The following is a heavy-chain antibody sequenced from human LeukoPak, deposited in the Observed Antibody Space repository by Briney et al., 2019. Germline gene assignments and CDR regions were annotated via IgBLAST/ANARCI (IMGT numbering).Heavy chain of an antibody. D-gene: IGHD6-13*01. J-gene: IGHJ5*02. CDR1: GFTFSSYA. V-gene: IGHV3-30-3*01. CDR2: ISYDGSNK. Sequence: GGSLRLSCAASGFTFSSYAMHWVRQAPGKGLEWVAVISYDGSNKYYADSVKGRFTISRDNSKSTLYLQMNSLRAEDTAVYYCARDRGSSSWYADNWFDPWGQGTLVTVSS. CDR3: ARDRGSSSWYADNWFDP.